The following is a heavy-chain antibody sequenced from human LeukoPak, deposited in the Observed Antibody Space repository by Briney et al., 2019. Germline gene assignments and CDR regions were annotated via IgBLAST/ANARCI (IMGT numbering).Heavy chain of an antibody. Sequence: GASVKVSCKASGYTFTNFGISWGRQAPGQGLEWMGWISVYNGNTNFAQKLQGRVTMTTDTSTTTAYMELRNLRSDDTAVYYCARDHSSSCQLFDYWGQGTLVTVSS. CDR2: ISVYNGNT. CDR1: GYTFTNFG. J-gene: IGHJ4*02. V-gene: IGHV1-18*01. CDR3: ARDHSSSCQLFDY. D-gene: IGHD6-13*01.